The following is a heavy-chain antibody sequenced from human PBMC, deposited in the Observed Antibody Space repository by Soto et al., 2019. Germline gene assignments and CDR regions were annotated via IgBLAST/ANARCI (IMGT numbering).Heavy chain of an antibody. CDR3: ARGYSGPYRADY. V-gene: IGHV3-74*01. D-gene: IGHD1-26*01. CDR2: IDSDGTIT. CDR1: GFTFSNYW. Sequence: EVQLVESGGGLVQPGGSLRLSCAASGFTFSNYWMHWVRQAPGNGLVWVSRIDSDGTITTYADSVKGRFSISRDNAKNALFLQMNSLRGEETAVYYCARGYSGPYRADYWGQGPLVTVSS. J-gene: IGHJ4*02.